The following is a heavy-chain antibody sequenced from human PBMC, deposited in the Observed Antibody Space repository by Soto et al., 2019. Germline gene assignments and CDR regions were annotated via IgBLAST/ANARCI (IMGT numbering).Heavy chain of an antibody. V-gene: IGHV4-30-4*01. Sequence: SETLSLTCTVSGVSITSDLDFWGWVRQPPGKGLEWIGYIYYDGSSYYNPSLKTPVEMSIASSQNQLSLRLDSVTDADTAVYFCVRGTACNTTSTCYTYFDFWGRGTLVTVSS. CDR1: GVSITSDLDF. D-gene: IGHD3-16*02. J-gene: IGHJ4*01. CDR2: IYYDGSS. CDR3: VRGTACNTTSTCYTYFDF.